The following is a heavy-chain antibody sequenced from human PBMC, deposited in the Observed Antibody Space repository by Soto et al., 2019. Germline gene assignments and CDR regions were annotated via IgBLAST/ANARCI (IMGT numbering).Heavy chain of an antibody. CDR3: ARDSLYCSGGSCYPSYYYMDV. V-gene: IGHV1-18*01. CDR1: GYTFTSYG. J-gene: IGHJ6*03. D-gene: IGHD2-15*01. Sequence: QVQLVQSGAEVKKPGASVKVSCKASGYTFTSYGISWVRQAPGQGLEWMGWISAYNGNTNYAQKLQGRVTMTTDTSTSTAYMELRSLRSDDTAVYYCARDSLYCSGGSCYPSYYYMDVWGKGTTVTVSS. CDR2: ISAYNGNT.